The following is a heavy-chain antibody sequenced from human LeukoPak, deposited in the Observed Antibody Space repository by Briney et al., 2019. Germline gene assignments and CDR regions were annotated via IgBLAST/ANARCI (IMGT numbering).Heavy chain of an antibody. J-gene: IGHJ4*02. CDR3: ARVRKGLHGYFDY. Sequence: GGSLRLSCTASGFTFSSYGIDWVRQAPGKGLEWVSYISSSSNSIYYADSVKGRFTISRDNAKNSLYLQMNSLRAEDTAVYYCARVRKGLHGYFDYWGQGTLVTVSS. V-gene: IGHV3-48*01. CDR2: ISSSSNSI. CDR1: GFTFSSYG.